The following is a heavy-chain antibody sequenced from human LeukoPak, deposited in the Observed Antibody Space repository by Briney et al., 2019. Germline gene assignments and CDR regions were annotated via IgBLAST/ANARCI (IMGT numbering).Heavy chain of an antibody. D-gene: IGHD2-21*01. CDR3: TRIGIAIIGRDPVDY. CDR1: GFTFGDYA. CDR2: IRSKTYGGAA. J-gene: IGHJ4*02. V-gene: IGHV3-49*04. Sequence: PGGFLRLSCAASGFTFGDYAMSWVRRAPGRGLEWVGFIRSKTYGGAADYGASVKGRFTIYRDDSKSIAYLQMKSLEIEDTAVYYCTRIGIAIIGRDPVDYWGQGTLVTVSS.